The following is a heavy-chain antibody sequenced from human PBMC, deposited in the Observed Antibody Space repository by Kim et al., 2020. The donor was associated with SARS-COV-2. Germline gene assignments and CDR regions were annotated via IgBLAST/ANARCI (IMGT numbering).Heavy chain of an antibody. J-gene: IGHJ5*02. D-gene: IGHD2-15*01. Sequence: SETLSLTCAVSGGSISSSNWWSWVRQPPGKGLEWIGEIYHSGSTNYNPSLKSRVTISVDKSKNQFSLKLSSVTAADTAVYYCARVYAGRTYCSGGSCYPQAPNWFDPWGQGTLVTVSS. CDR2: IYHSGST. CDR3: ARVYAGRTYCSGGSCYPQAPNWFDP. CDR1: GGSISSSNW. V-gene: IGHV4-4*02.